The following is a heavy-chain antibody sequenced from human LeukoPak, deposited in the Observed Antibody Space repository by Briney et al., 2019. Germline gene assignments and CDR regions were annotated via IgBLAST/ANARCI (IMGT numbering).Heavy chain of an antibody. CDR2: ISGSGGST. V-gene: IGHV3-23*01. Sequence: GGPLRLSCAASGFTFSSYSMNWVRQAPGKGLEWVSAISGSGGSTYYADSVKGRFTISRDNSKNTLYLQMNSLRAEDTAVYYCAKDQHYYDSSGYQGYWGQGTLVTVSS. D-gene: IGHD3-22*01. J-gene: IGHJ4*02. CDR1: GFTFSSYS. CDR3: AKDQHYYDSSGYQGY.